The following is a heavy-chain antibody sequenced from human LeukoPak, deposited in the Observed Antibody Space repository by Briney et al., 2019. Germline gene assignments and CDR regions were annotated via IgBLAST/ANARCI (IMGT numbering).Heavy chain of an antibody. V-gene: IGHV3-9*01. D-gene: IGHD2-21*02. J-gene: IGHJ3*02. CDR3: AKEYCGGDCYSDAFDI. CDR2: ISWNSGSI. CDR1: GFTFDDYA. Sequence: GGSLGLSCAASGFTFDDYAMHWVRQAPGKGLEWFSGISWNSGSIGYADSVKGRFTISRDNAKNSLYLQMNSLRAEDTALYYCAKEYCGGDCYSDAFDIWGQGTMVTVSS.